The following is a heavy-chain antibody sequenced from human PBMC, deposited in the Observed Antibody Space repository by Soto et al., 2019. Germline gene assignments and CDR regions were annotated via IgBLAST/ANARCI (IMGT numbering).Heavy chain of an antibody. V-gene: IGHV4-59*12. CDR2: ISYSGNT. J-gene: IGHJ6*02. D-gene: IGHD6-13*01. Sequence: SETLSLTCTVSGGSIISGYWSWIRQPPGKGLEWIGYISYSGNTNYNPSLKSRVTMSVDTSKNQFSLKLSSVTAADTAVYYCARDLPAAGYYYYYGMDVWGQGTTVTVSS. CDR3: ARDLPAAGYYYYYGMDV. CDR1: GGSIISGY.